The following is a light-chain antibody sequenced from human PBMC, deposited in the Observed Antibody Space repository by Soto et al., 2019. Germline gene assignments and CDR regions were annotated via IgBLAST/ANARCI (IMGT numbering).Light chain of an antibody. CDR3: QQSYGTPRT. CDR1: QNINAY. J-gene: IGKJ1*01. Sequence: DIQMTQSPSSLSASVGDRVTITCRASQNINAYLNWYQQKPGEAPKLLIFAASTLQSGVPSRFSGSGFRTDFTLTITSLQREDFATYYCQQSYGTPRTFGQGTKVEFK. V-gene: IGKV1-39*01. CDR2: AAS.